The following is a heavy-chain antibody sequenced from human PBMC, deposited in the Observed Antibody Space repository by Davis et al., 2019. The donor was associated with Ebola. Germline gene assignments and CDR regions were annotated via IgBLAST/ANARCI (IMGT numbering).Heavy chain of an antibody. CDR3: ARGVYGAFFDS. J-gene: IGHJ4*02. V-gene: IGHV4-30-4*01. D-gene: IGHD4/OR15-4a*01. Sequence: WIRQPPGKGLEWIGYISYTGSTYSNPSLQSRLTMSVDTSKNHFSLKLSSVTAADTAVYYCARGVYGAFFDSWGQGALVTVSS. CDR2: ISYTGST.